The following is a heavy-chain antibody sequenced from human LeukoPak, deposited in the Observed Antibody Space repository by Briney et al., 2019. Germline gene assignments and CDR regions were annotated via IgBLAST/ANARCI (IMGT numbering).Heavy chain of an antibody. J-gene: IGHJ3*02. D-gene: IGHD3-10*01. V-gene: IGHV4-30-4*01. Sequence: SETLSLTCTVSGGSISSGDYYWSWIRQPPGKGLEWIGYIYYSGSTYYNPSLESRVTISVDTSKNQFSLKLSSVTAADTAVYYCARVPLLPYYYGSGGDAFDIWGQGTMVTVSS. CDR1: GGSISSGDYY. CDR2: IYYSGST. CDR3: ARVPLLPYYYGSGGDAFDI.